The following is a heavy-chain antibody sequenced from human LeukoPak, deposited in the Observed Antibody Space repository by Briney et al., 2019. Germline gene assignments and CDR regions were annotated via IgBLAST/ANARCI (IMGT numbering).Heavy chain of an antibody. V-gene: IGHV3-11*06. CDR3: ARDMTALDY. CDR1: GFTFSDRY. Sequence: GGSLRLTCVASGFTFSDRYMTWIRQAPGKGLEWVARISDDSTYTNYADSVKGRFSISRDNAKKSLYLQMDSLRAEDTAVYYCARDMTALDYWGPGTLVTVSS. J-gene: IGHJ4*02. CDR2: ISDDSTYT. D-gene: IGHD2-21*02.